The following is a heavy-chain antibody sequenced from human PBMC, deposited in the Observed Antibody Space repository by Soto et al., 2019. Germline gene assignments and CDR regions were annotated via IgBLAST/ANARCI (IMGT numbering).Heavy chain of an antibody. CDR2: IIPILGIA. CDR1: GGTFSSYT. CDR3: ASPAYCGGDCYSDLDY. Sequence: QVQLVQSGAEVKKPGSSVKVSCKASGGTFSSYTISWVRQAPGQGLEWMGRIIPILGIANYAQKFQGRVTINEDKSTSTAYMELSSLRSEDTAVYYCASPAYCGGDCYSDLDYWGQGNLVTVSS. J-gene: IGHJ4*02. D-gene: IGHD2-21*02. V-gene: IGHV1-69*02.